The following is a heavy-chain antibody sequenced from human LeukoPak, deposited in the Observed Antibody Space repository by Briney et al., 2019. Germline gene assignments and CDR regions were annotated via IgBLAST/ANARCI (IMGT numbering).Heavy chain of an antibody. D-gene: IGHD2-15*01. CDR3: ARTPYCSGGSCYWFDP. CDR2: INTDGSST. CDR1: GFTFTNYW. V-gene: IGHV3-74*01. Sequence: PGGSLRLSCAASGFTFTNYWMHWVRQAPGKGLVWVSRINTDGSSTNYADSVKGRFTISRDNARNTLYLQMNSLRAEDTAVYYCARTPYCSGGSCYWFDPWGQGTLVTVSS. J-gene: IGHJ5*02.